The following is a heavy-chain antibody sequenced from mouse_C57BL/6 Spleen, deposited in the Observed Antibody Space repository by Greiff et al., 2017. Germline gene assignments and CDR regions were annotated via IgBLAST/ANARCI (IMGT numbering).Heavy chain of an antibody. D-gene: IGHD3-2*02. CDR3: ASQTAQATWFAY. V-gene: IGHV5-6*01. J-gene: IGHJ3*01. Sequence: EVQGVESGGDLVKPGGSLKLSCAASGFTFSSYGMSWVRQTPDKRLEWVATISSGGSYTYYPDSVKGRFTISRDNAKNTLYLQMSSLKSEDTAMYYCASQTAQATWFAYWGQGTLVTVSA. CDR1: GFTFSSYG. CDR2: ISSGGSYT.